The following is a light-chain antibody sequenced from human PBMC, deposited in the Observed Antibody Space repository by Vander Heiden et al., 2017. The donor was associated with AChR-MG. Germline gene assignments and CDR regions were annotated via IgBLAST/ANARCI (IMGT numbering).Light chain of an antibody. Sequence: AIRMTQSPSSFSASTGDRVTITCQASQGISSYLAWYQQKPGKAPKLLIYAASTLQSGVPSRFSGSGSGTDFTLTISCLQSEDFATYYCQQDDSYPRTFGQGTKVEIK. J-gene: IGKJ1*01. CDR2: AAS. CDR1: QGISSY. V-gene: IGKV1-8*01. CDR3: QQDDSYPRT.